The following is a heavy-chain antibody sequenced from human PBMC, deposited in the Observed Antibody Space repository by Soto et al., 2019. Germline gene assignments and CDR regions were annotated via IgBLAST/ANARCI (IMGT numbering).Heavy chain of an antibody. J-gene: IGHJ4*02. V-gene: IGHV1-18*01. Sequence: QVQLVQSGAEVKKPGASVKVSCKASGYTFTSYGISWVRQAPGQGLEWMGWISAYNGNTNYAQKVQGRVTMTTDTATSTAYKQQRSPRADYTAEYNYAKHDCISTSCYDHYWGQDHLVTASS. D-gene: IGHD2-2*01. CDR3: AKHDCISTSCYDHY. CDR1: GYTFTSYG. CDR2: ISAYNGNT.